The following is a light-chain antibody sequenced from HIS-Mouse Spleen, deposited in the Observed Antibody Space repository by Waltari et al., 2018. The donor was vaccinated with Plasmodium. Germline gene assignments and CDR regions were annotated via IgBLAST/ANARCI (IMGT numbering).Light chain of an antibody. Sequence: QSALTQPPPASGSPGQSVTISCTGTSSDVGGYNYVSWYQQHPGKAPTLMIYEVSKRPSGVPDRFSGSKSGNTASLTVAGLQAEDEADYYCSSYAGSNNLVFGGGTKLTVL. CDR1: SSDVGGYNY. V-gene: IGLV2-8*01. CDR2: EVS. J-gene: IGLJ2*01. CDR3: SSYAGSNNLV.